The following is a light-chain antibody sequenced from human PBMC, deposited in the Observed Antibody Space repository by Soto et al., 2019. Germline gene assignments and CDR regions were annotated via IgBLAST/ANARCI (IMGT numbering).Light chain of an antibody. CDR2: DVS. CDR1: SSDIGTYNF. CDR3: SAYKADTSYV. V-gene: IGLV2-14*03. J-gene: IGLJ1*01. Sequence: QSALTQPASVSGSPGQSITISCTGTSSDIGTYNFVSWYQQHPGKAPKLMVFDVSNRPSGVFNRFSGSKSGNTASTTSSGLQAKDEGDYYCSAYKADTSYVVGRGTKVTV.